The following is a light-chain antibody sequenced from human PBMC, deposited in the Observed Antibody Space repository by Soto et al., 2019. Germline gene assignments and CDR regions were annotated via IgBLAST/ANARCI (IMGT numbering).Light chain of an antibody. CDR3: QQVNNYPFT. CDR1: QGISSS. Sequence: DIQLTQSPSFLSASVGDRVSITCRASQGISSSLAWYQQKAGKAPQLLIYAASTLQSGVPSRFTGSGSGTEFTLTISSLQPEDVAAYYCQQVNNYPFTFGPGTKVDIK. J-gene: IGKJ3*01. CDR2: AAS. V-gene: IGKV1-9*01.